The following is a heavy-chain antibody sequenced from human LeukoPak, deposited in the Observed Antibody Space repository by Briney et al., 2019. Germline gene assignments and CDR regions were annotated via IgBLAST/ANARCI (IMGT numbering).Heavy chain of an antibody. CDR1: GFTFSSYS. D-gene: IGHD6-19*01. J-gene: IGHJ4*02. CDR3: ARERYSSGWYPNY. CDR2: ISGGSIYI. Sequence: GGSLRLSCAASGFTFSSYSMNWVRQAPGKGLEWVSSISGGSIYIYYADSVKGRFTISRDNAKNSLYLQMNSLRAEDTAVYYCARERYSSGWYPNYWGQGTLVTVSA. V-gene: IGHV3-21*01.